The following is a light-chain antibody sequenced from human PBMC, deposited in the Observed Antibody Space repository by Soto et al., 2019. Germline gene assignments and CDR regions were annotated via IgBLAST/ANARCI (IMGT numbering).Light chain of an antibody. CDR1: QSVGRRY. CDR3: HQYDGSPIT. Sequence: ESVLTQSPGSLSLSPGERAALSCRASQSVGRRYLAWYQQKPGQAPRLLISGVSKRATGIPDRFSGDGSGTDFTLTISRLEPEDFALYICHQYDGSPITFGQGTRLEIK. CDR2: GVS. V-gene: IGKV3-20*01. J-gene: IGKJ5*01.